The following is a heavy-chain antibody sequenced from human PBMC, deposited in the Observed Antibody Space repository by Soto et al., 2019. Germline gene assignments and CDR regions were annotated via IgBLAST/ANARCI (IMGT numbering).Heavy chain of an antibody. CDR1: GGTFSSYA. CDR2: IIPIFGTA. CDR3: AREGHGDYEGGTFFDY. J-gene: IGHJ4*02. V-gene: IGHV1-69*01. Sequence: QVQLVQSGAEVKKPGSSVKVSCKASGGTFSSYAISWVRQAPGQGLEWMGGIIPIFGTANYAQKFQGRVTITADESTSTAYMELSSLRSEDTAMYYCAREGHGDYEGGTFFDYWGQGTLVTVSS. D-gene: IGHD4-17*01.